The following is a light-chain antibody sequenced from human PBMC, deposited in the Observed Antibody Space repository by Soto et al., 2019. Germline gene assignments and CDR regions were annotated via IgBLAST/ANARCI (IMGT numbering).Light chain of an antibody. J-gene: IGKJ2*01. Sequence: DIQMTQSPSTLSASVGDRVTITCRASQSISSWLAWYQQKPGKAPKLLIYDASSLESGVPSWFSGSGSGTEFTLTISSLQPDDFATYYCQQYNSYWYTFGQGTKLVIK. CDR2: DAS. CDR1: QSISSW. CDR3: QQYNSYWYT. V-gene: IGKV1-5*01.